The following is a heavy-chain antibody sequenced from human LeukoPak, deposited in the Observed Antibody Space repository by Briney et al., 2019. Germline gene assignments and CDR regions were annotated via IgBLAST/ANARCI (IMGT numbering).Heavy chain of an antibody. D-gene: IGHD3-10*01. CDR1: GFTFSSYA. V-gene: IGHV3-23*01. CDR3: AKTWTMVRGVSGAFDI. Sequence: PGGSLRLSCAASGFTFSSYAMSWVRQAPGKGLEWVSAISGSGGSTYYADSVKGRFTISRENSKNTLYLQMNSLRAEDTAVYYCAKTWTMVRGVSGAFDIWGQGTMVTVSS. CDR2: ISGSGGST. J-gene: IGHJ3*02.